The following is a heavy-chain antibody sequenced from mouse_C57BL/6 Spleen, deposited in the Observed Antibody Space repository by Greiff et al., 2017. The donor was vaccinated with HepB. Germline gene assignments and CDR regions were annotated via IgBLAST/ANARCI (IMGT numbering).Heavy chain of an antibody. CDR2: IHPNSGST. CDR3: ARDYGSSGWYFDV. CDR1: GYTFTSYW. D-gene: IGHD1-1*01. V-gene: IGHV1-64*01. Sequence: QVHVKQPGAELVKPGASVKLSCKASGYTFTSYWMHWVKQRPGQGLEWIGMIHPNSGSTNYNEKFKSKATLTVDKSSSTAYMQLSSLTSEDSAVYYCARDYGSSGWYFDVWGTGTTVTVSS. J-gene: IGHJ1*03.